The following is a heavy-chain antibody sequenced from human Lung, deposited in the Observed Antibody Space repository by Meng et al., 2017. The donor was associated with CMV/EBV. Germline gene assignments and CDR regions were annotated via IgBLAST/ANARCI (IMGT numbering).Heavy chain of an antibody. J-gene: IGHJ4*02. V-gene: IGHV3-43*01. CDR1: GFTFDDYT. CDR3: AKDRYSGSYSSPGYFDD. D-gene: IGHD1-26*01. Sequence: GGSLRLXCAASGFTFDDYTMHWVRQAPGKGLEWVSLISWDGGSTHYADSVKGRFTISRDNSKNSLYLQMNSLRTEDTALYYCAKDRYSGSYSSPGYFDDWXQGTLVTVSS. CDR2: ISWDGGST.